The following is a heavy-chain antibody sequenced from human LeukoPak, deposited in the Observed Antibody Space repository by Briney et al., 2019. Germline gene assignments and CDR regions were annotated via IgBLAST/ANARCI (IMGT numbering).Heavy chain of an antibody. CDR1: GGSISSSDCY. V-gene: IGHV4-39*01. D-gene: IGHD4-23*01. CDR3: ARTVGTHRFDY. CDR2: IYYNGNT. J-gene: IGHJ4*02. Sequence: PSETLSLTCTVSGGSISSSDCYWGWIRQPPGERLEWIGTIYYNGNTYYNPSLQSRVIISVDTSKNQFSLKLTSVTAPDTAVYYCARTVGTHRFDYWGQGILVTVSS.